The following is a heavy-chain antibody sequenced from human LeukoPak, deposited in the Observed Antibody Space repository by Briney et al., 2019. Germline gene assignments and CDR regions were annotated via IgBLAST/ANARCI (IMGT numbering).Heavy chain of an antibody. J-gene: IGHJ4*02. Sequence: SGGSLRLSCAASGFTFSSYSMNWVRQAPGKGLEWVSSISSSSSYIYYADSVKGRFTISRDNAKNSLYLQMNSLGAEDTAVYYCASRSIAAARVSDYWGQGTLVTVSS. V-gene: IGHV3-21*01. CDR3: ASRSIAAARVSDY. CDR1: GFTFSSYS. D-gene: IGHD6-13*01. CDR2: ISSSSSYI.